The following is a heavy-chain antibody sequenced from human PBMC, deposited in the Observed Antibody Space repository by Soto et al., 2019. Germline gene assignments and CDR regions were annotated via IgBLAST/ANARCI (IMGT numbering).Heavy chain of an antibody. CDR1: GFTFTSHG. D-gene: IGHD6-13*01. V-gene: IGHV3-23*01. CDR2: IGGSGVTT. CDR3: ARIGVGQQLGADY. Sequence: EVQVSESGGGLVQPGGSLRLSCAASGFTFTSHGMTLVRQAPGKGLEWVSSIGGSGVTTYYGDSVKGRFTISRDNSKNTLYLQMNSLKAEDTAVYYCARIGVGQQLGADYWVQGTLVTVSS. J-gene: IGHJ4*02.